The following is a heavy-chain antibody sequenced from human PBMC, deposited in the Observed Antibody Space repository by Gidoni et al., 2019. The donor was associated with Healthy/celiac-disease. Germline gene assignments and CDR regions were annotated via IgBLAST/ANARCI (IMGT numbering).Heavy chain of an antibody. CDR1: GYTFTGYY. J-gene: IGHJ3*02. Sequence: QVQLVQSGAEVKQPGASAKVPCKASGYTFTGYYMHWVRQAPGQGREWMGWINPSSGGTNYAQKFQGWVTMTRDTSISTAYMELSRLRSDDTAVYYCARDSVTIFGVGHDAFDIWGQGTMVTVSS. D-gene: IGHD3-3*01. CDR3: ARDSVTIFGVGHDAFDI. CDR2: INPSSGGT. V-gene: IGHV1-2*04.